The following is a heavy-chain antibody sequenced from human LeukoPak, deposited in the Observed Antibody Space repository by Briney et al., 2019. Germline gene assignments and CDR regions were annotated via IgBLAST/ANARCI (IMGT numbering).Heavy chain of an antibody. V-gene: IGHV3-33*06. D-gene: IGHD3-22*01. Sequence: GRSLRLSCAASGFTFSSYGMHWVRQAPGKGLEWVAVIWYDGSNKYYADSVKGRFTISRDNSKNTLYLQMNSLRAEDTAAYYCAKEGGDYYDSLTHAFDIWGQGTMVTVSS. CDR3: AKEGGDYYDSLTHAFDI. J-gene: IGHJ3*02. CDR2: IWYDGSNK. CDR1: GFTFSSYG.